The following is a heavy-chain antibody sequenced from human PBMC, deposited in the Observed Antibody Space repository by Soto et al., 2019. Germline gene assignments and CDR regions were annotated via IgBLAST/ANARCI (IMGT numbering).Heavy chain of an antibody. D-gene: IGHD3-22*01. V-gene: IGHV3-7*01. J-gene: IGHJ6*02. Sequence: GFLRLSCAASGFIFSSYWMTWVRQAPGKGLEWVANIKEDGDEKHYVDSVKGRFTISRDNAKNSLYLQMNSLRSEDTAVYYCARDRRSGSNVWGYYYAMDVWGQGTTVTVSS. CDR1: GFIFSSYW. CDR2: IKEDGDEK. CDR3: ARDRRSGSNVWGYYYAMDV.